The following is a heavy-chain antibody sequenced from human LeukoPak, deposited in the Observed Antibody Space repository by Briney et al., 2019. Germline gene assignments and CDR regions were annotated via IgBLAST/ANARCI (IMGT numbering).Heavy chain of an antibody. V-gene: IGHV4-4*09. CDR3: ARHHIAAAGVRWFDP. CDR1: GGSISSYY. Sequence: SETLSLTCTVSGGSISSYYWSRIRQPPGKGLEWIGYIYTSGSTNYNPSLKSRVTISVDTSKNQFSLKLSSVTAADTAVYYCARHHIAAAGVRWFDPWGQGTLVTVSS. CDR2: IYTSGST. J-gene: IGHJ5*02. D-gene: IGHD6-13*01.